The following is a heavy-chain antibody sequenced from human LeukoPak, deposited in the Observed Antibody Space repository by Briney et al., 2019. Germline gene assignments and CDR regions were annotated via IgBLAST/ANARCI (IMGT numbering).Heavy chain of an antibody. Sequence: PSETLSLTCAVSGDSINSGGYSWSWIRQPPGKGLEWIGYIYQTGSNFYNPSLKGRATISEDRSKNQFSLKLPSVTAADTAVYYCARAIGRRGGGYCTSDSCYLDYWGQGTLVTVSS. CDR3: ARAIGRRGGGYCTSDSCYLDY. CDR1: GDSINSGGYS. CDR2: IYQTGSN. D-gene: IGHD2-2*01. J-gene: IGHJ4*02. V-gene: IGHV4-30-2*01.